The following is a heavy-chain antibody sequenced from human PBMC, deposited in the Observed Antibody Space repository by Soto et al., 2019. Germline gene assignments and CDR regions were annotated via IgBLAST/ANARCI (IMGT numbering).Heavy chain of an antibody. Sequence: SETLSLTCAVYGGSFSGYYWSWIRQPPGKGLEWIGEINHSGSTNYNPSIKSRVTISVDTSKNQFSLRLSSVTAADTAVYYCVRFFTIFGVVSAPRYYYYMDVWGKGTTVTVSS. CDR2: INHSGST. CDR1: GGSFSGYY. V-gene: IGHV4-34*01. J-gene: IGHJ6*03. CDR3: VRFFTIFGVVSAPRYYYYMDV. D-gene: IGHD3-3*01.